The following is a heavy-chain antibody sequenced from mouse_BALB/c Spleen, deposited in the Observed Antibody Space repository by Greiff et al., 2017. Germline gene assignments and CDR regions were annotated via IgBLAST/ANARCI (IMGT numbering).Heavy chain of an antibody. V-gene: IGHV7-3*02. D-gene: IGHD4-1*01. CDR2: IRNKANGYTT. CDR3: AKLGEGAY. Sequence: EVKLVESGGGLVQPGGSLRLSCATSGFTFTAYYMSWVRQPPGKALEWLGFIRNKANGYTTEYSASVKGRFTISRDNSQSSLYLQMNTLRAEDSATYYCAKLGEGAYWGQGTLVTVSA. CDR1: GFTFTAYY. J-gene: IGHJ3*01.